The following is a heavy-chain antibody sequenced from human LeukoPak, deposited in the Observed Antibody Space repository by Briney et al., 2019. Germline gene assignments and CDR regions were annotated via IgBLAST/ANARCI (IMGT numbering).Heavy chain of an antibody. V-gene: IGHV3-53*01. J-gene: IGHJ4*02. CDR2: IYSGGRT. D-gene: IGHD3-22*01. Sequence: GGSVRLSCAASGFTVSSNHMSWVRQAPGKGLEWVSVIYSGGRTYYSDSVKGRFTISRDNSKNTLYLQMESLRAEDTAVYYCARGPYYFDSSGYYQPFHYWGQGALVTVSS. CDR1: GFTVSSNH. CDR3: ARGPYYFDSSGYYQPFHY.